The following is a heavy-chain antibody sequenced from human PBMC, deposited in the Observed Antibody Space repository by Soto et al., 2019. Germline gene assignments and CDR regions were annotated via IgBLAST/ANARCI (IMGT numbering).Heavy chain of an antibody. Sequence: KPSETLSLTCTVSGASVNTGDHYWSYIRQPPGKGLEWLGYIFYSGDTYYNPSLKSRATISLNTSRNQFSLTLTSVTDADTAVYYCAGTGTTDDFWGQGTLVTVSS. V-gene: IGHV4-30-4*01. CDR2: IFYSGDT. CDR1: GASVNTGDHY. D-gene: IGHD1-7*01. CDR3: AGTGTTDDF. J-gene: IGHJ1*01.